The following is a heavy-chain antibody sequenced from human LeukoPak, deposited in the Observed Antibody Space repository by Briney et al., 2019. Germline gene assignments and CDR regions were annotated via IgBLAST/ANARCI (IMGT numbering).Heavy chain of an antibody. CDR3: ASTYYDFWSGYYFDY. J-gene: IGHJ4*02. V-gene: IGHV4-59*01. Sequence: SQTLSLTCTVSGVSISSYYWSWIRQPPGKGLEWIGYIYYSGSTNYNPSLKSRVTISVDTSKNQFSLKLSSVTAADTAVYYCASTYYDFWSGYYFDYWGQGTLVTVSS. CDR1: GVSISSYY. CDR2: IYYSGST. D-gene: IGHD3-3*01.